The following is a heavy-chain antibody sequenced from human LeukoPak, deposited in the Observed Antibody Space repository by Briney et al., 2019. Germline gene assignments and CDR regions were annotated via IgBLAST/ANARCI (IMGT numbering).Heavy chain of an antibody. CDR1: GGSISIYY. CDR2: IYNSGST. J-gene: IGHJ4*02. CDR3: VRDRELTY. D-gene: IGHD1-26*01. V-gene: IGHV4-59*01. Sequence: PSETLSLTCTVSGGSISIYYWSWIRQPPGKGLEWIGYIYNSGSTIYNPSLRSRVTISVDTFKNQFSLKLNSVTAADTAVYYCVRDRELTYWSQGTLVTVSS.